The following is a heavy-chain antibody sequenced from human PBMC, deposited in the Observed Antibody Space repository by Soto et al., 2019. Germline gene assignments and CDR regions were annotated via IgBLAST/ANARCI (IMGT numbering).Heavy chain of an antibody. V-gene: IGHV1-2*02. Sequence: ASVKVSCKASGYTFIGYYIHWVRQAPGQGLEWMGWINPNTDGTNYAQKFQGRVTMTRATPISTAYMELSRLRSDDTAVYYCARVMDPYSGHNLDLWGQGTMVTVSS. CDR3: ARVMDPYSGHNLDL. J-gene: IGHJ3*01. CDR2: INPNTDGT. CDR1: GYTFIGYY. D-gene: IGHD1-26*01.